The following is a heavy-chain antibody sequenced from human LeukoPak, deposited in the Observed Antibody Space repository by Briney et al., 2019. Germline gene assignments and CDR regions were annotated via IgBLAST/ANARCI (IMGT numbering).Heavy chain of an antibody. Sequence: ASVKVSCKASGGTLSSYAISWVRQAPGQGLEWMGGIIPIFGTANYAQKFQGRVTITADESTSTAYMELSSLRSEDTAVYYCARARRNWFDPWGQGTLVTVSS. J-gene: IGHJ5*02. CDR2: IIPIFGTA. CDR3: ARARRNWFDP. V-gene: IGHV1-69*13. D-gene: IGHD6-25*01. CDR1: GGTLSSYA.